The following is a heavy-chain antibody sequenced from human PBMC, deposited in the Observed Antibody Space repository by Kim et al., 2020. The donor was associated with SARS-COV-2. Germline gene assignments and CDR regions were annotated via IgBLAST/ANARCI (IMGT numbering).Heavy chain of an antibody. J-gene: IGHJ4*02. CDR3: AKGHYDSSGYPGVYFDY. CDR1: GFTFSSYA. D-gene: IGHD3-22*01. Sequence: GGSLRLSCAASGFTFSSYAMSWVRQAPVKGLEWVSAISGSGGSTYYAYSVKGRFTISRDNSKNTLYLQMNSLRAEDTAVYYCAKGHYDSSGYPGVYFDYWGQGTLVTVSS. CDR2: ISGSGGST. V-gene: IGHV3-23*01.